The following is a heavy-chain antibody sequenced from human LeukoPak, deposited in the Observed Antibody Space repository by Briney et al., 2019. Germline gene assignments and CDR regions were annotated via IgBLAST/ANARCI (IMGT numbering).Heavy chain of an antibody. Sequence: GGSLRLSCVASGFTFSSFAMSWVRQAPGKGLEWVSAISGSADSTYYADSMKGRFTISRDNSKNTLYLQMNSLRAEDTAVYYCAKEMSSSWFVYWGQGTLVTVSS. V-gene: IGHV3-23*01. CDR1: GFTFSSFA. J-gene: IGHJ4*02. CDR2: ISGSADST. D-gene: IGHD6-13*01. CDR3: AKEMSSSWFVY.